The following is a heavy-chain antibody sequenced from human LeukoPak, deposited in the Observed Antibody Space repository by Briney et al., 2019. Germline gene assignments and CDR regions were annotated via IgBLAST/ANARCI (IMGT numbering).Heavy chain of an antibody. CDR2: IKHDGSEK. CDR3: ARGSTTCHACAFDV. Sequence: GGSLRLSCAASGYTFSHYWMSWVRQAPGKGLEWVANIKHDGSEKHYVDSVKGRFTISRDNAKNSLYLQMNSLGAEDTAVYFCARGSTTCHACAFDVWGQGTMVTVSS. J-gene: IGHJ3*01. CDR1: GYTFSHYW. V-gene: IGHV3-7*01. D-gene: IGHD2-2*01.